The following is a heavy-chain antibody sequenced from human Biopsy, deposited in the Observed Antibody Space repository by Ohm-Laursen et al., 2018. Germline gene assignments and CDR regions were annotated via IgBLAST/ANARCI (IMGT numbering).Heavy chain of an antibody. CDR3: ARVRGGFLEWFDY. V-gene: IGHV4-59*07. D-gene: IGHD3-3*01. Sequence: SDTLSLTCTVSGESMGTYYWSWIRQPPGKVMEWIASIYYSGTTHKNPSLKSRVTISVDTSQGLLSLDLSSVTAADTAVYSCARVRGGFLEWFDYWGQGTLVTVSS. CDR2: IYYSGTT. CDR1: GESMGTYY. J-gene: IGHJ5*01.